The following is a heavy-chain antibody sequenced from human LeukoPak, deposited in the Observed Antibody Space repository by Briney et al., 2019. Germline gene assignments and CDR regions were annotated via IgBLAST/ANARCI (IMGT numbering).Heavy chain of an antibody. CDR3: ARDRGDYLLDS. Sequence: GGSLRLSCAASGFTFSSYSMNWVRQAPGKGLEWISYISSRSDTIYYADSVKGRFSISRDNAKNSLYLQMNSLRAEDTAVYFCARDRGDYLLDSWGQGTLVTVSS. J-gene: IGHJ4*02. CDR1: GFTFSSYS. D-gene: IGHD4-17*01. V-gene: IGHV3-48*01. CDR2: ISSRSDTI.